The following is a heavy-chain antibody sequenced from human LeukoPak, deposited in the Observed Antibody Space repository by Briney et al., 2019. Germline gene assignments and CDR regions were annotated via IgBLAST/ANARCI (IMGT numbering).Heavy chain of an antibody. CDR1: GGTFSSYA. D-gene: IGHD3-3*01. CDR2: IIPILGIA. V-gene: IGHV1-69*04. CDR3: ARDAVGSVTIFGVVKTYYYMDV. Sequence: SVKVSCKASGGTFSSYAISWVRQAPGQGLEWMGRIIPILGIANYAQKFQGRVTITADKSTSTAYMELSSLRSDDTAVYYCARDAVGSVTIFGVVKTYYYMDVWGKGTTVTVSS. J-gene: IGHJ6*03.